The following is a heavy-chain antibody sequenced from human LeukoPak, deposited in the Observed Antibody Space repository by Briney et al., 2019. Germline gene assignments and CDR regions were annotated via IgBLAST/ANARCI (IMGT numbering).Heavy chain of an antibody. CDR3: ARGGDWFDP. J-gene: IGHJ5*02. CDR1: RGSNSRGSNY. V-gene: IGHV4-61*02. Sequence: SHTLSLTCTVSRGSNSRGSNYWSWIRQPAGKGLGRIGRTHTSGSTNYNPSHKSRVTISVDTSKNQFSLKLSSVTAADTAVYYCARGGDWFDPWGQGTLVTVSS. D-gene: IGHD3-16*01. CDR2: THTSGST.